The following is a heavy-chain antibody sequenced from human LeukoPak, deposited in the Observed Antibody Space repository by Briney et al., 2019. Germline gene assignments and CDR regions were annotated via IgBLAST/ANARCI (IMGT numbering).Heavy chain of an antibody. V-gene: IGHV3-21*01. Sequence: GSLRLSCAASGFTFSSYSMNWVRQAPGKGLEWVSSISSSSGYIYYADSLKGRFTISRDNAKNSLYLQMNSLRAEDTAVYYCARDHPSYCSGGSCYAQNHFDYWGQGTLVTVSS. CDR1: GFTFSSYS. J-gene: IGHJ4*02. CDR2: ISSSSGYI. CDR3: ARDHPSYCSGGSCYAQNHFDY. D-gene: IGHD2-15*01.